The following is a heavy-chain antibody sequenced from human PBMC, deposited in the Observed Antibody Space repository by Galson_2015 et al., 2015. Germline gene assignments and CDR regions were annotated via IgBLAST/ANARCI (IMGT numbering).Heavy chain of an antibody. CDR3: ATVVPAARRFCYYGMDG. CDR1: GYTFTSYA. Sequence: SVKVSCKASGYTFTSYAMHWVRQAPGQGLEWMGWINAGNGNTKYSQKFQGRVTITRDTSASTAYMELSSLRSEDTAVYYCATVVPAARRFCYYGMDGWGQGPTVPVSS. D-gene: IGHD2-2*01. J-gene: IGHJ6*02. CDR2: INAGNGNT. V-gene: IGHV1-3*01.